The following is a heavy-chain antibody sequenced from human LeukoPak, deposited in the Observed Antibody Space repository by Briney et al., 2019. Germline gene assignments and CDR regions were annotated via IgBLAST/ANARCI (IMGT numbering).Heavy chain of an antibody. V-gene: IGHV1-46*01. CDR3: ARGAGGRFLEWPYMDV. J-gene: IGHJ6*03. Sequence: ASVKVSCKASGYTFTSYYMHWVRQAPGQGLEWMGIINPSGGSTSYAQKFQGRVTMTRDTSTSTVYMELSSLRSEDTAVYYCARGAGGRFLEWPYMDVWGKGTTVTVSS. CDR1: GYTFTSYY. CDR2: INPSGGST. D-gene: IGHD3-3*01.